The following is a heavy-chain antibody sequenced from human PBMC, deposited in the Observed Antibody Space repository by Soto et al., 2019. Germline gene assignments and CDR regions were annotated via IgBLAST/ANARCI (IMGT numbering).Heavy chain of an antibody. CDR2: ISAYNGNT. J-gene: IGHJ4*02. CDR1: GYTFTSYG. V-gene: IGHV1-18*01. Sequence: GASVKVSCKASGYTFTSYGISWVRQAPGQGLEWMGWISAYNGNTNYAQKLQGRVTMTTDTSTSTAYMELRGLRSDDTAVYYCASSTYGDYADYWGQGTLVTVSS. D-gene: IGHD4-17*01. CDR3: ASSTYGDYADY.